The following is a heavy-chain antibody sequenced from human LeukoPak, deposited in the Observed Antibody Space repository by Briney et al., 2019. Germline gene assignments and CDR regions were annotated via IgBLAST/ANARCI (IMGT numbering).Heavy chain of an antibody. CDR1: GYSLTNYY. CDR3: ARGAPTTRIGAGRFDY. CDR2: INPSVGST. Sequence: ASGTVSCKAFGYSLTNYYVHWVRQAPGQGLEWMGEINPSVGSTSYAQKFQGRITVTRDTYTNTVYMDLSSLRSEDTATYYCARGAPTTRIGAGRFDYWGQGSLLTVAS. D-gene: IGHD5-12*01. J-gene: IGHJ4*02. V-gene: IGHV1-46*01.